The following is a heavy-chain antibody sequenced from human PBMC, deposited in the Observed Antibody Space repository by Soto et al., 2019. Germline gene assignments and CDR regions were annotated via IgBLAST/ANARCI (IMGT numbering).Heavy chain of an antibody. CDR2: IYYSGTT. CDR1: GGSITTTDHC. J-gene: IGHJ4*02. CDR3: ATSGSGIYYYFDY. D-gene: IGHD3-10*01. Sequence: PSETLSLTCTVSGGSITTTDHCWAWIRQPPGKGLEWIGSIYYSGTTEYNPSLNNRVTIFLDTSKNQFSLKLSSVTATDTSVYYCATSGSGIYYYFDYWGPGSLVTVSS. V-gene: IGHV4-39*01.